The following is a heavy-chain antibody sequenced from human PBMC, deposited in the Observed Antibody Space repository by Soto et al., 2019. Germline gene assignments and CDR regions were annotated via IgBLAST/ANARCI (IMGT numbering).Heavy chain of an antibody. CDR3: ARGVSTEWLLPDPYYYYMDV. D-gene: IGHD3-3*01. CDR2: IYYSGST. V-gene: IGHV4-59*01. Sequence: SETLSLTCTVSGGSISSYYWSWIRQPPGKGLEWIGYIYYSGSTNYNPSLKSRVTISVDTSKNQFSLKLSSVTAADTAVYYCARGVSTEWLLPDPYYYYMDVWGKGTTVTVSS. CDR1: GGSISSYY. J-gene: IGHJ6*03.